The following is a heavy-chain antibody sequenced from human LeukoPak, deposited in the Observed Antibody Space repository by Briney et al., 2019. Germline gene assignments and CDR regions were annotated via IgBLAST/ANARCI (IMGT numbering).Heavy chain of an antibody. Sequence: SVKVSCKASGGTFSSYAISLVRQAPGQGLEWMGGIIPIFGTANYAQKFQGRVTITTDESTSTAYMELSSLRSEDTAVYYCASIAAAGYYYYYMDVWGKGTTVTVSS. CDR1: GGTFSSYA. D-gene: IGHD6-13*01. J-gene: IGHJ6*03. CDR2: IIPIFGTA. CDR3: ASIAAAGYYYYYMDV. V-gene: IGHV1-69*05.